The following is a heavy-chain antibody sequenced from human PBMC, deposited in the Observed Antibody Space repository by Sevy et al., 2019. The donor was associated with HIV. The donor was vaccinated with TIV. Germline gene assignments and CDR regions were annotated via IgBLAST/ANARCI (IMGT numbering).Heavy chain of an antibody. V-gene: IGHV1-18*01. Sequence: ASVKVSCKASGYTFTSYGISWVRQAPGQGLEWMGWISAYNGNTNYARKLQGRVTMTTDTSTSTAYMELRSLRSDETAVYYCARDRGQQWLVYFDYWGQGTLVTVSS. D-gene: IGHD6-19*01. CDR2: ISAYNGNT. CDR3: ARDRGQQWLVYFDY. J-gene: IGHJ4*02. CDR1: GYTFTSYG.